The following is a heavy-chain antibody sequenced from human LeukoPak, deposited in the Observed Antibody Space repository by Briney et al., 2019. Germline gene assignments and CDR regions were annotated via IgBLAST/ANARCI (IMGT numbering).Heavy chain of an antibody. Sequence: GGSLRLSCAASGFTFSNAWMSWVRQAPGKGLEWVGRIKSKTDGGTTDYAAPVKGRFTISRDDSKNTLYLQMNSLKTEDTAVYYCTTADYYDSSGCDYYYYGMDVWGQGTTVTVSS. J-gene: IGHJ6*02. D-gene: IGHD3-22*01. CDR3: TTADYYDSSGCDYYYYGMDV. V-gene: IGHV3-15*01. CDR2: IKSKTDGGTT. CDR1: GFTFSNAW.